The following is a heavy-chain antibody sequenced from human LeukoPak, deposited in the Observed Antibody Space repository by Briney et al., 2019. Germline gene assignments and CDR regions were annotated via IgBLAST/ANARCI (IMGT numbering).Heavy chain of an antibody. V-gene: IGHV4-59*01. Sequence: SETLSLTCGVYGGSFSGYYWSWIRQPPGKGLEWIGYIYYSGSTNYNPSLKSRVTISVDTSKNQFSLKLSSVTAADAAVYYCAREIGIAAAGWYFDLWGRGTLVTVSS. CDR1: GGSFSGYY. J-gene: IGHJ2*01. CDR3: AREIGIAAAGWYFDL. D-gene: IGHD6-13*01. CDR2: IYYSGST.